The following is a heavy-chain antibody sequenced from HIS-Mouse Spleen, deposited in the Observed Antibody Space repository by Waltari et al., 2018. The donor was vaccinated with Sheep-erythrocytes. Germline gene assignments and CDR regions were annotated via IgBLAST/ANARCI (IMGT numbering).Heavy chain of an antibody. Sequence: QVQLQQWGAGLLKPSETLSLTCAVYGGSFSGYYWSWIRQPPGKGLEGIGEINHSGSTNYNPSLKSRVTISVATSKNQFSLKLSSVTAADTAVYYCARGRRGHWYFDLWGRGTLVTVSS. V-gene: IGHV4-34*01. J-gene: IGHJ2*01. CDR3: ARGRRGHWYFDL. CDR2: INHSGST. CDR1: GGSFSGYY.